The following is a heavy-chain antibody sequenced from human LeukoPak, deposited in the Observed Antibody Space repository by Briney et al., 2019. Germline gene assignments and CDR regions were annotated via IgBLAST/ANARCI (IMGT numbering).Heavy chain of an antibody. CDR1: GFTFSSYG. CDR3: ARGRMGQLGPGMDV. Sequence: GGSLRLSCAASGFTFSSYGMHWVRLAPGKGLEWVAVIYYDGSDKYYVDSVKGRFTISRDNSKNTLYLQMNGLRAEDTAVYYCARGRMGQLGPGMDVWGQGTTVIVSS. V-gene: IGHV3-33*01. CDR2: IYYDGSDK. D-gene: IGHD6-6*01. J-gene: IGHJ6*02.